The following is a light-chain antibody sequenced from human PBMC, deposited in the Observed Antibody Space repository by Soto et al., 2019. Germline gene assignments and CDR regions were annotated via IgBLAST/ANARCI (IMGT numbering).Light chain of an antibody. J-gene: IGKJ3*01. CDR3: QQYNIWPT. CDR2: GAS. V-gene: IGKV3-15*01. Sequence: LVMPQSPATLSVSPGERATLSCRASQSVSSNLAWYQQKPGQAPRLLIYGASTRATGIPAGFSGSGSGIELTLTISSLQSEDFAAYYCQQYNIWPTFGPWTKVDIK. CDR1: QSVSSN.